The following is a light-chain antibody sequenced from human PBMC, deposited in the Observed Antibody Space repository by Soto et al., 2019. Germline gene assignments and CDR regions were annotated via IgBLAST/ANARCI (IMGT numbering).Light chain of an antibody. CDR3: QQSYTHPT. J-gene: IGKJ1*01. Sequence: DIQLTQSPSSLSASVGDRVTITCRASQTTIIYLNWYQQKPGEVPKLLIYRASNLQSGVPSRFSGSGSGTDFTLTISSLQPEDSAIYYCQQSYTHPTFGQGTKVDIK. CDR2: RAS. CDR1: QTTIIY. V-gene: IGKV1-39*01.